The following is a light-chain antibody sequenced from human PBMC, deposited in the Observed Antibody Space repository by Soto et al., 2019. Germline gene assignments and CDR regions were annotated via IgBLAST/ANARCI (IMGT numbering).Light chain of an antibody. CDR2: GAS. CDR1: QSVSSSY. V-gene: IGKV3-20*01. J-gene: IGKJ1*01. CDR3: QQYGSSPWT. Sequence: EIVLTQSPGTLSLSPGERATLSCRASQSVSSSYLAWYQQKPGQAPRPLIYGASSRAIGIPARFSGSGSGKDFTLSISSLEPEDFAVYYCQQYGSSPWTFGQGTKVEIK.